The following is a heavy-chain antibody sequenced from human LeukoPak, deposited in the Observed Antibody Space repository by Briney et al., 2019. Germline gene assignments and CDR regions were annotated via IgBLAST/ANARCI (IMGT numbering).Heavy chain of an antibody. J-gene: IGHJ4*02. Sequence: SETLSLTCAVYGGSFSAYYWSWIRQPPGKGLEWIGEINHSGSTNYNPSLKSRVTISVDTSKKQFSLRLTSVTAADTGVYYCARVPDITARPCDSWGPGTRVTVS. D-gene: IGHD1-1*01. CDR2: INHSGST. V-gene: IGHV4-34*01. CDR3: ARVPDITARPCDS. CDR1: GGSFSAYY.